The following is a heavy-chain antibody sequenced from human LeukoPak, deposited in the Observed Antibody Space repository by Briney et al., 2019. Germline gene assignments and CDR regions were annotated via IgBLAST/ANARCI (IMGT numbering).Heavy chain of an antibody. D-gene: IGHD2-15*01. Sequence: ASVKVSCKASGYIFTGYFMHWVRQAPGQGLEWMGCINPNSGGTNYAQKFQGRVTMTRDTSISTAYMELSGQRSDDAAVYYCAREVGYCSGGSCYSYFDYWGQGTLVTVSS. CDR1: GYIFTGYF. J-gene: IGHJ4*02. CDR3: AREVGYCSGGSCYSYFDY. V-gene: IGHV1-2*02. CDR2: INPNSGGT.